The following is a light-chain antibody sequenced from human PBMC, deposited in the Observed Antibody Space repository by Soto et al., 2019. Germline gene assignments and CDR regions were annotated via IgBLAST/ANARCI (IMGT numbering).Light chain of an antibody. CDR1: QGISNF. V-gene: IGKV1-27*01. J-gene: IGKJ2*01. CDR2: AAS. Sequence: DIQMTQSPFSLSASVGDRVTITCRASQGISNFLAWYQQKPGKVPKLLIYAASTLQSRVPPRFSGSGSGTDFTLTINNLQPEDFATYYCQKYNSAPYTFGQGTKLEIK. CDR3: QKYNSAPYT.